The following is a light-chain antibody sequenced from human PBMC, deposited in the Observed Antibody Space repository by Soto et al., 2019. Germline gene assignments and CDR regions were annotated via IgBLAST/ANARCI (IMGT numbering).Light chain of an antibody. J-gene: IGKJ4*02. Sequence: VLTQSPGPLSLSPGERATLSCRASQSVYSSYLVWYQQRPVQPPRRLIYGTSNRAAGIPDSFSGSGSGTDFTLINYRVEPEDSEVDYCQHSGTSALAFGGVNRV. CDR3: QHSGTSALA. CDR2: GTS. CDR1: QSVYSSY. V-gene: IGKV3-20*01.